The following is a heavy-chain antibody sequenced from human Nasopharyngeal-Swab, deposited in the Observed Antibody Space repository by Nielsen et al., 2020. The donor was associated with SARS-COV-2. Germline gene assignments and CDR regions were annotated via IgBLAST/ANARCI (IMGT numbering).Heavy chain of an antibody. CDR2: IKSKTDGGTT. CDR1: GFTFSNAW. D-gene: IGHD6-13*01. V-gene: IGHV3-15*05. Sequence: GGSLRLSCAASGFTFSNAWMSWVRQAPGKGLEWVGRIKSKTDGGTTDYAAPVKGRFTISRDDSKNTLYLQMNSLRAEDTAVYYCARGGSYSSSWYPTYWGQGTLVTVSS. J-gene: IGHJ4*02. CDR3: ARGGSYSSSWYPTY.